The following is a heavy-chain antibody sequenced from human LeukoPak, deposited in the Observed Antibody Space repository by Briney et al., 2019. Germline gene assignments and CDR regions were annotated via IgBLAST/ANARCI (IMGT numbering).Heavy chain of an antibody. V-gene: IGHV4-30-2*01. D-gene: IGHD2-15*01. J-gene: IGHJ4*02. CDR2: IYHSGST. Sequence: PSQTLSLTCTVSGGSISSGGYYWSWIRQPPGKGLEWIGYIYHSGSTYYNPSLKSRVTISVDTSKNQFSLKLSSVTAADTAVYYCARGGYSGPLDYWGQGTLVTVSS. CDR1: GGSISSGGYY. CDR3: ARGGYSGPLDY.